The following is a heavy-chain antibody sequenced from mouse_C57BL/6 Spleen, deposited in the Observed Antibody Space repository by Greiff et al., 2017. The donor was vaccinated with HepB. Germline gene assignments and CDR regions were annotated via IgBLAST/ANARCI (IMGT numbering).Heavy chain of an antibody. CDR3: ARNFQYGSSYGWFAY. CDR2: IYPGDGDT. V-gene: IGHV1-80*01. D-gene: IGHD1-1*01. CDR1: GYAFSSYW. J-gene: IGHJ3*01. Sequence: QVQLQQSGAELVKPGASVKISCKASGYAFSSYWMNWVKQRPGKGLEWIGQIYPGDGDTNYNGKFKGKATLTADKSSSTAYMQLSSLTSEDSAVYFCARNFQYGSSYGWFAYWGQGTLVTVSA.